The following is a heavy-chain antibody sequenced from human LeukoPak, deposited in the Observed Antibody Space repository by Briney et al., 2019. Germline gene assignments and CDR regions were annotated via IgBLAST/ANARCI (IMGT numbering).Heavy chain of an antibody. CDR1: GFTFSSYS. D-gene: IGHD3-10*01. CDR2: ISSSSSYI. J-gene: IGHJ6*04. V-gene: IGHV3-21*01. Sequence: PGGSLRLSCAASGFTFSSYSMNWVRQAPGKGLEWVSSISSSSSYISYADPVKGRLTISRDKAKNSLYLQMNSLRAEDTAVYYCAREGSPYYGMDGWGKGTTVTVSA. CDR3: AREGSPYYGMDG.